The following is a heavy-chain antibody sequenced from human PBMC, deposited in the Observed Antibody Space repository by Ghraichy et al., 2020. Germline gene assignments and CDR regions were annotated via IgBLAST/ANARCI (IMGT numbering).Heavy chain of an antibody. CDR3: ARERFSGGDFDY. J-gene: IGHJ4*02. CDR1: GYTFTGYY. Sequence: ASVKVSCKASGYTFTGYYMHWVRQAPGQGLEWMGRINPNSGGTNYAQKFQGRVTMTRDTSISTAYMELSRLRSDDTAVYYCARERFSGGDFDYWGQGTLVTVSS. V-gene: IGHV1-2*06. CDR2: INPNSGGT. D-gene: IGHD3-16*01.